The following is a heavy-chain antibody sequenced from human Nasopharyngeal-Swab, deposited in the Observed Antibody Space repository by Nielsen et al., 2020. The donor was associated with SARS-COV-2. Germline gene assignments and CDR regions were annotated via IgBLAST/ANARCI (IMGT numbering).Heavy chain of an antibody. D-gene: IGHD3-22*01. CDR2: ISSSSSYI. Sequence: GESLKISCPAPGFTFSSYSMNWVRQAPGKGLEWVSSISSSSSYIYYADSVKGRFTISRDNAKNSLYLQMNSLRAEDTAVYYCARGAYYDSRGAFDIWGQGTMVTVSS. CDR1: GFTFSSYS. J-gene: IGHJ3*02. CDR3: ARGAYYDSRGAFDI. V-gene: IGHV3-21*01.